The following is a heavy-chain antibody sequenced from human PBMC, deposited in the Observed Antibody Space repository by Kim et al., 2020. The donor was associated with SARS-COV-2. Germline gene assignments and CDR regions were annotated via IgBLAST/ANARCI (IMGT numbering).Heavy chain of an antibody. J-gene: IGHJ6*02. CDR2: ISGSGGST. D-gene: IGHD3-3*01. Sequence: GGSLRLSCAASGFTFSSYAMSWVRQAPGKGLEWVAAISGSGGSTYYADSVKGRVTISRDNSKNTRYMQMTSVRAEDTAVYYCAKDGSRITIFGVVTRGGMDVWGQGTTVTVSS. CDR1: GFTFSSYA. V-gene: IGHV3-23*01. CDR3: AKDGSRITIFGVVTRGGMDV.